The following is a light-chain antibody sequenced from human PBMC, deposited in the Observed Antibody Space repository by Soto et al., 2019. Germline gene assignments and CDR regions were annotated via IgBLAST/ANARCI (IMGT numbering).Light chain of an antibody. CDR2: DAS. CDR1: QSISSY. CDR3: QQYNRYAVT. Sequence: DSQMTQSPSSLSASVGDRVTITCRASQSISSYLNWYQQKPGQAPKLLIYDASTLQSGVPSRFSASGSGTEFALTISGLQPDDFAVYYCQQYNRYAVTFGQGTKVDIK. V-gene: IGKV1-5*01. J-gene: IGKJ1*01.